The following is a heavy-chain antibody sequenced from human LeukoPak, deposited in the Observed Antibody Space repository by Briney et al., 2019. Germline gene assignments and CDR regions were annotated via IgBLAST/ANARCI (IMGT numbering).Heavy chain of an antibody. J-gene: IGHJ4*02. CDR2: IYHSGST. CDR3: ARDGPSYDILTGYSDYHFDY. V-gene: IGHV4-4*02. Sequence: TSGTLSLTCAVSGGSISSSNWWSWVRQPPGKGLEWIGDIYHSGSTNYNPSLKSRVTISVDTSKNQFSLKLSSVTAADTAVYYCARDGPSYDILTGYSDYHFDYWGQGTLVTVSS. D-gene: IGHD3-9*01. CDR1: GGSISSSNW.